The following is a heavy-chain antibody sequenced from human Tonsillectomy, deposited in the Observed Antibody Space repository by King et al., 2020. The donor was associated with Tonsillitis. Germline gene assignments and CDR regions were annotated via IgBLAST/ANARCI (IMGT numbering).Heavy chain of an antibody. V-gene: IGHV3-9*01. D-gene: IGHD2-15*01. CDR2: IIWISGVI. CDR3: ARDPQLVVADRGYFDY. CDR1: VFTFDDYA. J-gene: IGHJ4*02. Sequence: VQLVESGGGLVQPGRSLRLSCAASVFTFDDYAMHWVRQTPWKGLEWVAGIIWISGVICYADFVNGRFTISRENAKNSLYLQMNSLRAEDTALYYCARDPQLVVADRGYFDYWGQGTLVTVSS.